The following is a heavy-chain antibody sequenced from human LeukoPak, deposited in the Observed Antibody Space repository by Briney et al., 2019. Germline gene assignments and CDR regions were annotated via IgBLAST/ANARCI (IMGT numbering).Heavy chain of an antibody. CDR1: GGSISSSHYY. CDR3: AGSGVKCSGGSCYFFEFDY. J-gene: IGHJ4*02. V-gene: IGHV4-39*07. Sequence: SETLSLTCTVSGGSISSSHYYWGWIRQPPGKGLERIGSIYYSGSTYYNPSLKSRLTISVDTAKNQFSLKLSSVTAADTAVYYCAGSGVKCSGGSCYFFEFDYWGQGTLVTVSS. D-gene: IGHD2-15*01. CDR2: IYYSGST.